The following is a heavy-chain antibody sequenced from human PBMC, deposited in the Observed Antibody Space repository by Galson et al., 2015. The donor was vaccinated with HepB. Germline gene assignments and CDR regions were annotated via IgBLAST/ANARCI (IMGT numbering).Heavy chain of an antibody. J-gene: IGHJ5*02. Sequence: SLRLSCAASGFTFSGSGIHWVRQASGKGLEWISCIRSKANNYATAYTASVEGRITISRDDSKNTAFMQMNSLKAEDTDIYYCSTTSILVGSFDPWGQGTLVTVSS. CDR3: STTSILVGSFDP. V-gene: IGHV3-73*01. D-gene: IGHD3-22*01. CDR2: IRSKANNYAT. CDR1: GFTFSGSG.